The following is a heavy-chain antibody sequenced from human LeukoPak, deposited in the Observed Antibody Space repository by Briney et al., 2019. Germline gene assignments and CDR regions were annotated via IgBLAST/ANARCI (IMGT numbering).Heavy chain of an antibody. V-gene: IGHV4-38-2*01. Sequence: SETLSLTCAVSGYSISSGYYWGWIRQPPGRGLEWIGSIYHSGSTYYNPSLKSRVTISVDTSKNQFSLKLSSVTAADTAAYYCARQYSSGWYDPYYMDVWGKGTTVTVSS. J-gene: IGHJ6*03. CDR2: IYHSGST. D-gene: IGHD6-19*01. CDR3: ARQYSSGWYDPYYMDV. CDR1: GYSISSGYY.